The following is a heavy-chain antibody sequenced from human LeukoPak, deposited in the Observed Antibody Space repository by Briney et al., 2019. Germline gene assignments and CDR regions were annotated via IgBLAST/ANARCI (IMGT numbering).Heavy chain of an antibody. D-gene: IGHD3-22*01. J-gene: IGHJ4*02. Sequence: SETLSLTCTVSGGSISSYYWSWIRQPAGKGLEWIGRIYTSGSTNYNPSLKSRVTMSVDASKNQFSLKLSSVTAADTAVYYCARGPYDSSGYRLLNFDYWGQGTLVTVSS. CDR1: GGSISSYY. V-gene: IGHV4-4*07. CDR2: IYTSGST. CDR3: ARGPYDSSGYRLLNFDY.